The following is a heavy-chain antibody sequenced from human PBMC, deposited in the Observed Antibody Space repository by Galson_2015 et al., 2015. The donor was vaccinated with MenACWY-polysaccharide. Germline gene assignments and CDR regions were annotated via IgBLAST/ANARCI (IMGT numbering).Heavy chain of an antibody. CDR1: GLRFSGSG. D-gene: IGHD2-15*01. J-gene: IGHJ3*01. Sequence: SLRLSCAASGLRFSGSGMHWVRQAPGKGLEWVAVIQYDGSTMVYADSVKGRFTVSRDNSKNKLYLEMNSLRAEDTALYYCAREGSRIVFHAFDVWGQGTMVIVSS. CDR3: AREGSRIVFHAFDV. CDR2: IQYDGSTM. V-gene: IGHV3-33*05.